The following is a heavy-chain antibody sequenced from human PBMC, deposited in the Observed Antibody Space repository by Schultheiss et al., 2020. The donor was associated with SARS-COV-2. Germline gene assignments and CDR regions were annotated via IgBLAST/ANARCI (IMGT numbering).Heavy chain of an antibody. D-gene: IGHD1-26*01. V-gene: IGHV3-23*01. CDR2: ISGSGGST. CDR3: AILGSYLSHDAFDI. J-gene: IGHJ3*02. CDR1: GFTFSSYA. Sequence: GESLKISCAASGFTFSSYAMSWVRQAPGKGLEWVSAISGSGGSTYYADSVKGRFTISRDNSKNTLYLQMNSLRAEDTAVYYCAILGSYLSHDAFDIWGQGTMVTVSS.